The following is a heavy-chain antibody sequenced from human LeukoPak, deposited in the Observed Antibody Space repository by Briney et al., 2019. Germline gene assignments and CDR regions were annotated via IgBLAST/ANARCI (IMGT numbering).Heavy chain of an antibody. V-gene: IGHV1-46*01. D-gene: IGHD6-19*01. CDR2: INPSGGST. CDR3: ARDRPSRGSGWYSPPYRNWFDP. CDR1: RYTFTSYY. J-gene: IGHJ5*02. Sequence: GASVKVSCKASRYTFTSYYMHWVRQAPGQGLEWMGIINPSGGSTSYAQKFQGRVTMTRDTSTSTVYMELSSLRSEDTAVYYCARDRPSRGSGWYSPPYRNWFDPWGQGTLVTVSS.